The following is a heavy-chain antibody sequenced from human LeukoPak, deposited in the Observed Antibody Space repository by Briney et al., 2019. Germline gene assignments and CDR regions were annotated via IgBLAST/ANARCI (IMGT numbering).Heavy chain of an antibody. V-gene: IGHV3-23*01. CDR1: GFTFSSYT. J-gene: IGHJ4*02. Sequence: TGGSLRLSCAASGFTFSSYTMSWVRQAPGKGLEWVSTITTSDGNTYYADSVKGRFTVSRDNSKNTLYLQMNSLRAEDTAVYYCAKNELTGTYCPIDYWGQGTLVTVSS. CDR3: AKNELTGTYCPIDY. CDR2: ITTSDGNT. D-gene: IGHD1-26*01.